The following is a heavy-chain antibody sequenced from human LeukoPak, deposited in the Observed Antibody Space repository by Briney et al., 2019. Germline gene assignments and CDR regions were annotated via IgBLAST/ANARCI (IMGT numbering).Heavy chain of an antibody. CDR2: IRSKAYRGTT. V-gene: IGHV3-49*04. J-gene: IGHJ6*02. Sequence: TGGSLRLSCTASGFTFGDHAMSWVRQAPGKGLEWVGFIRSKAYRGTTEYAASVKGRFTISRDDSRSIAYLQMNSLIIEDTAIYYCTRGPIQLWIHNGVDVWGQGTTVIVS. CDR3: TRGPIQLWIHNGVDV. CDR1: GFTFGDHA. D-gene: IGHD5-18*01.